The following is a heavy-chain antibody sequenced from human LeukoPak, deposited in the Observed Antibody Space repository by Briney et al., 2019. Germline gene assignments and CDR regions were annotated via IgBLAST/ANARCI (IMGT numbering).Heavy chain of an antibody. J-gene: IGHJ4*02. V-gene: IGHV3-21*01. D-gene: IGHD1-26*01. CDR1: GFTFSSYS. CDR2: ISSSSSYK. CDR3: ARSGGSYAY. Sequence: GGSLRLSCAASGFTFSSYSMNWVRQAPGKGLEWVSSISSSSSYKYYADSVKGRFTISRDNAKNSLYLQMNSLRAEDTAVYYCARSGGSYAYWGQGTLVTVSS.